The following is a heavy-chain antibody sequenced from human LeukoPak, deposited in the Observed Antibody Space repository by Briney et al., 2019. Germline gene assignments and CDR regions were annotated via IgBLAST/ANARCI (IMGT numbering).Heavy chain of an antibody. Sequence: PGGSLRLSCAASGFTFINAWMTWVRQAPGKGLEWVGRIKTKTDGGTTDYAAPVKGRFTISRDDSKNTLYLQMNSLKTEDTAVYYCTTDFRPPDGVAITGGQGTLVTVSP. J-gene: IGHJ4*02. CDR1: GFTFINAW. V-gene: IGHV3-15*01. CDR2: IKTKTDGGTT. D-gene: IGHD1-20*01. CDR3: TTDFRPPDGVAIT.